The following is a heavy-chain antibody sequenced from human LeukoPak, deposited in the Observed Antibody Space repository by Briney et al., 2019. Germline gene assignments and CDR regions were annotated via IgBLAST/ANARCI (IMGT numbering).Heavy chain of an antibody. CDR3: ARSTSNYGTDV. J-gene: IGHJ6*02. CDR1: GFTVSSNY. CDR2: IYSGGST. Sequence: QTGGYLRLSCAASGFTVSSNYMSWVGQAPGKGLEWVSVIYSGGSTYYADSVKGRFTISRDNSKNTLYLQMNSLRAEDTAVYYCARSTSNYGTDVWGQGTTVTVSS. D-gene: IGHD1/OR15-1a*01. V-gene: IGHV3-66*01.